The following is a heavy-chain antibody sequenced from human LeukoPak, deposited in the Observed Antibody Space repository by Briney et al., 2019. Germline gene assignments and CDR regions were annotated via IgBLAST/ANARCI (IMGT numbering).Heavy chain of an antibody. V-gene: IGHV1-69*13. D-gene: IGHD5/OR15-5a*01. CDR2: IIPIFGTA. CDR1: GGTFSSYV. J-gene: IGHJ6*02. Sequence: SVKVSCKASGGTFSSYVINWVRQAPGQGLEWMGGIIPIFGTANYAQKFQDRVTITADESTSTAYMELSSLRSEDTAVYYCARVGLRGSSSNYYGMDVWGQGTTVTVSS. CDR3: ARVGLRGSSSNYYGMDV.